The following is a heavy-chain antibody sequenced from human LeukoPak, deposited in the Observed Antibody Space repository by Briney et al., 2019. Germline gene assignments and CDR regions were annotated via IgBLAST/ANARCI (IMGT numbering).Heavy chain of an antibody. J-gene: IGHJ6*02. CDR2: INHSGST. CDR3: ARGSSFRGYSYGPPGGMDV. D-gene: IGHD5-18*01. Sequence: SETLSLTCAVYGGSFSGYYRSWIRQPPGKGLEWIGEINHSGSTNYNPSLKSRVTISVDTSKNQFSLKLSSVTAADTAVYYCARGSSFRGYSYGPPGGMDVWGQGTTVTVSS. CDR1: GGSFSGYY. V-gene: IGHV4-34*01.